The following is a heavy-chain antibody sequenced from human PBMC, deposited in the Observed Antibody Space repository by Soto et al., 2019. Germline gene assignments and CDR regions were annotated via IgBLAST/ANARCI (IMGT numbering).Heavy chain of an antibody. J-gene: IGHJ4*02. CDR2: IYHSGST. D-gene: IGHD1-7*01. Sequence: SETLSLTCAVSGGSISSGGYSWSWIRQPPGKGLEWIGYIYHSGSTYYNPSLKSRVTISVDRSKNQFSPKLSSVTAADTAVYYCARGPGTTADYWGQGTLVTVSS. CDR1: GGSISSGGYS. CDR3: ARGPGTTADY. V-gene: IGHV4-30-2*01.